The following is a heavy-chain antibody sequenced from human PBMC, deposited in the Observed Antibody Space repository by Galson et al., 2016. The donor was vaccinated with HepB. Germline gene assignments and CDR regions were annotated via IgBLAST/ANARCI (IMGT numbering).Heavy chain of an antibody. J-gene: IGHJ6*02. CDR1: GFTFDDYM. CDR2: ISWDGRSK. V-gene: IGHV3-43*01. Sequence: SLRLSCAASGFTFDDYMMHWVRQAPGKGLEWVSLISWDGRSKHYADSVKGRFAISRDNSKNSLYLQMSSLRTEDIARYYCVKWQRAMDVWGQGTTVTVSS. D-gene: IGHD6-25*01. CDR3: VKWQRAMDV.